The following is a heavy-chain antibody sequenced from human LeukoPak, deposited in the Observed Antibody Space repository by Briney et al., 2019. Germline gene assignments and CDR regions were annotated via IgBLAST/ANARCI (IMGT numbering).Heavy chain of an antibody. J-gene: IGHJ5*02. Sequence: SQTLSLTCAISGDSVSSNSAAWNWIRQSPSRGLEWLGRTYYRSKWYNDYAVSVKSRITINPDTSKNQFSLQLNSVTPEDTAVYYCAREATWNGAHPGPYNWFDPWGQGTLVTVSS. D-gene: IGHD1-1*01. CDR1: GDSVSSNSAA. CDR3: AREATWNGAHPGPYNWFDP. V-gene: IGHV6-1*01. CDR2: TYYRSKWYN.